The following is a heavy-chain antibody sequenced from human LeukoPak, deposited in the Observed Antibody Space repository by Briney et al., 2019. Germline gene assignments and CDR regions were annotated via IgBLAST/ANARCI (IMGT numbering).Heavy chain of an antibody. CDR1: GGSISSYY. Sequence: TSETLTLTCTVSGGSISSYYWSWIRQPPGKGLEWIGYIYYSGSTNYNPSLKSRVTISVDTSKNQFSLKLSSVTAADTAVYYCAREMTTRLGGYMDVWGKGTTVTVSS. CDR3: AREMTTRLGGYMDV. CDR2: IYYSGST. D-gene: IGHD4-11*01. J-gene: IGHJ6*03. V-gene: IGHV4-59*01.